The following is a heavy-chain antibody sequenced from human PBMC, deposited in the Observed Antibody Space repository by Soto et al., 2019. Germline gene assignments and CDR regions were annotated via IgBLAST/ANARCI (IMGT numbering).Heavy chain of an antibody. J-gene: IGHJ6*02. D-gene: IGHD3-3*01. CDR1: GGTFSSYA. CDR3: ARSACYALWTGITGTYYYGMDV. V-gene: IGHV1-69*13. Sequence: ASVKVSCKASGGTFSSYAISWVRQAPGQGLEWMGGIIPIFGTANYAQKLQGRVTITADESTSTAYMELSSLRSEDTAVYYCARSACYALWTGITGTYYYGMDVWGQGTTVTVSS. CDR2: IIPIFGTA.